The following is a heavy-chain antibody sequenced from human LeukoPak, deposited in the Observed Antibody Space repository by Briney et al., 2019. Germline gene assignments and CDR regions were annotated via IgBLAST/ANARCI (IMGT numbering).Heavy chain of an antibody. J-gene: IGHJ4*02. CDR1: GFTFSSYA. Sequence: GGSLRLSCAASGFTFSSYAMHWVRKAPGKGLEWVAVISYDGSNKYYADSVKGRFTISRDNSKNTLYLQMNSLRAEDTAVYYCARIFVVIKAWDYWGQGTLVTVSS. V-gene: IGHV3-30*04. D-gene: IGHD3-22*01. CDR3: ARIFVVIKAWDY. CDR2: ISYDGSNK.